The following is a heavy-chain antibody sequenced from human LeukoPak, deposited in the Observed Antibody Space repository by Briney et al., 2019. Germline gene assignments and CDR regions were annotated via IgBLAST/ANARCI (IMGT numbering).Heavy chain of an antibody. J-gene: IGHJ4*02. CDR2: IYSGGST. V-gene: IGHV3-53*05. Sequence: GGSLRLSCAASGFTVSSNYMSWVRQAPGKGLEWVSVIYSGGSTYYADSVKGRFTISRDNSKNTLYLQMNSLRAEDTAVYYCARDPLYCSSTSCYGSHFDYWGQGTLVTVSS. D-gene: IGHD2-2*01. CDR1: GFTVSSNY. CDR3: ARDPLYCSSTSCYGSHFDY.